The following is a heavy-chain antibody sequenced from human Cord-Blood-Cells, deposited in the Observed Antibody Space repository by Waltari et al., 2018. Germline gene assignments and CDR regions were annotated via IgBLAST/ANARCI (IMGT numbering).Heavy chain of an antibody. CDR2: IDYSGST. CDR3: ARARGYSYGYDYYYMDV. J-gene: IGHJ6*03. V-gene: IGHV4-59*01. CDR1: GGSISSYY. D-gene: IGHD5-18*01. Sequence: QVQLQESGPGLVKPSETLSLTCTVSGGSISSYYWSWIRQPPGKGLEWIGYIDYSGSTNDNPSRESRVTISVDTSKNQFSLKLSSVTAADTAVYYCARARGYSYGYDYYYMDVWGKGTTVTVSS.